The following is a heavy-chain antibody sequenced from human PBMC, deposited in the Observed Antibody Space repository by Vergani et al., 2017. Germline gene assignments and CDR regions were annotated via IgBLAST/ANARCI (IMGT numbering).Heavy chain of an antibody. V-gene: IGHV1-69-2*01. CDR3: ATPQTVTTGGMEV. J-gene: IGHJ6*02. D-gene: IGHD4-17*01. Sequence: VQLVQSGAEVKKPGASVKVSCKASGYTFTDHYMHWVKQAPGKGLEWMGLVDPEDGETIYAEKFKGRVTIAADTSTDTAHSELSSLRSEDTAVYYCATPQTVTTGGMEVWGQGTTVIVSS. CDR2: VDPEDGET. CDR1: GYTFTDHY.